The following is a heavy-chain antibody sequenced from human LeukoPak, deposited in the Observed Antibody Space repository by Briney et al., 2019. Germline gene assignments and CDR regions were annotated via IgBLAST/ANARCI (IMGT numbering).Heavy chain of an antibody. CDR1: GFTFSSYA. CDR2: ISSNGGSA. Sequence: PGGSLRLSCSASGFTFSSYAMHWVRQAPGKGLEYVSAISSNGGSAYYADSVKGRFTISRDNSKNTLYLQMSSLRAEDTAVYYCVKDSFPVGSGWYEFDPWGQGTLVTVSS. D-gene: IGHD6-19*01. J-gene: IGHJ5*02. CDR3: VKDSFPVGSGWYEFDP. V-gene: IGHV3-64D*06.